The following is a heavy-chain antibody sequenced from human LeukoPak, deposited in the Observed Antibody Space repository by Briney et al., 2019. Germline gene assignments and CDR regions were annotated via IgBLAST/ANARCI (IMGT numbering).Heavy chain of an antibody. V-gene: IGHV4-59*01. CDR3: AKDRSDAFDI. D-gene: IGHD1-26*01. CDR1: GHYKNNYY. CDR2: IYYSGST. J-gene: IGHJ3*02. Sequence: SETLSLTCSVSGHYKNNYYWSWIRQPPGKGLEGMGYIYYSGSTNYNPSLKSRVTILVDTSKNQFSLKLSSVTAADTAVYYCAKDRSDAFDIWGQGTMVTVSS.